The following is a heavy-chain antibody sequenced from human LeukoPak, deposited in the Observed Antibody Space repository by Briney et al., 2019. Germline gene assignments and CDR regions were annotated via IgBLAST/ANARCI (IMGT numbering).Heavy chain of an antibody. CDR2: ISASGGST. CDR1: GFTFSSYA. J-gene: IGHJ4*02. CDR3: AKDVRVGEYYGSGSYIDY. V-gene: IGHV3-23*01. D-gene: IGHD3-10*01. Sequence: GGSLRLSCAASGFTFSSYAMSWVRQPPGKGLEWVSIISASGGSTYYADSVKGRFTISRDKSRNYLQMNSLRGDDTAIYYCAKDVRVGEYYGSGSYIDYWGQGTLVTVSS.